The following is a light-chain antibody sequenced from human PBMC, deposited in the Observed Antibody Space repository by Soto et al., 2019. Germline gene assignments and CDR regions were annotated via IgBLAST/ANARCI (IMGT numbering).Light chain of an antibody. CDR2: SND. CDR1: SSNIGRNT. J-gene: IGLJ7*01. V-gene: IGLV1-44*01. Sequence: QAVVTQPPSASGTPGQRVTISCSGSSSNIGRNTVNWYQQFPGTAPKLLIYSNDQWPSGVPDRFSGSKSGTSASLAISGLQSEDEADYYCAAWDDSLNGYVFGTGTQLTVL. CDR3: AAWDDSLNGYV.